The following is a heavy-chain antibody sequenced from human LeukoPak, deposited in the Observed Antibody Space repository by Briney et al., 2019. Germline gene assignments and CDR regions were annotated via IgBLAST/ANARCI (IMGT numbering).Heavy chain of an antibody. V-gene: IGHV4-61*02. CDR3: ARRAYCSGGSCYGDYYYYYMDV. CDR1: GGSIRRGNYY. CDR2: IHTSGNT. D-gene: IGHD2-15*01. Sequence: SETLSLTCSVSGGSIRRGNYYGSWIRQPAGEGVKWMGRIHTSGNTDYNPPLKSRVTISMHTSKNQFSLKLTSVTATDTAVYYCARRAYCSGGSCYGDYYYYYMDVWGKGTTVTISS. J-gene: IGHJ6*03.